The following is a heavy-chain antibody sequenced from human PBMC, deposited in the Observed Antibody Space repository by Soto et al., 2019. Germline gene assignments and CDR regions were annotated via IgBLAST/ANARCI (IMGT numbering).Heavy chain of an antibody. J-gene: IGHJ4*02. CDR1: GFTPTTTP. CDR2: ISGTASRT. V-gene: IGHV3-23*01. Sequence: PGGSLRLSCAGSGFTPTTTPLSWVRQPPGKGLEWVTTISGTASRTYYVDSVKGRFFIYRDNSKNTVTLQMNNLTVDDTAVYYCATSFRCFDNWGQGTRVTVSS. CDR3: ATSFRCFDN.